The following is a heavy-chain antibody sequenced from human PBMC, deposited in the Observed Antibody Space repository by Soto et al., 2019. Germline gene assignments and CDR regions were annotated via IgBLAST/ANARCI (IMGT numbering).Heavy chain of an antibody. CDR1: GGSISSGGYY. CDR2: IYYSGST. V-gene: IGHV4-31*03. D-gene: IGHD3-22*01. J-gene: IGHJ3*02. CDR3: ARVVVAPKDHAFDI. Sequence: QVQLQESGPGLVKPSQTLSLTCTVSGGSISSGGYYWSWIRQHPGKGLEWIGYIYYSGSTYYNPSLRSRVTISVDTSKNQFSLKLSSVTAADTAVYYCARVVVAPKDHAFDIWGQGTMVTVSS.